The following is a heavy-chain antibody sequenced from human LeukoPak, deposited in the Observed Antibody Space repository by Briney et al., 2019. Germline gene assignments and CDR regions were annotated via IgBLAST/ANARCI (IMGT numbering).Heavy chain of an antibody. CDR3: ARDHIGDYLPTPCNY. CDR1: GGTFSSYA. J-gene: IGHJ4*02. CDR2: IIPILGIA. Sequence: GASVKVSCKASGGTFSSYAISWVRQAPGQGLEWMGRIIPILGIANYAQKFQGRVTITADKSTSTAYMELSSLRSEDTAVYYCARDHIGDYLPTPCNYWGQGTLVTVSS. V-gene: IGHV1-69*04. D-gene: IGHD4-17*01.